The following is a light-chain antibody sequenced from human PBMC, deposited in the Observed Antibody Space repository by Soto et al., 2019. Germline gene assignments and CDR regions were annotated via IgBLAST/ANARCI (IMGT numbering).Light chain of an antibody. CDR3: QQSYSTPRT. J-gene: IGKJ1*01. V-gene: IGKV1-39*01. CDR1: QSISSY. CDR2: AAS. Sequence: DIQMTQSPSSLSASVGDRVTITCRASQSISSYLNWYQQKPGKAPKLLIYAASSLQSGVPSRFSGSGSGTDFTHTISSLQPEYFATYYCQQSYSTPRTFGQGTKVDIK.